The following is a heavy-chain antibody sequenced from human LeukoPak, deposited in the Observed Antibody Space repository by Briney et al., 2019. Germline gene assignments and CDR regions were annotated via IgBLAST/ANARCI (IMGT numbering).Heavy chain of an antibody. CDR3: AKGGPSIAAAGKDYFDY. CDR1: RFTFSSHG. Sequence: PGGSLRLSCAASRFTFSSHGMHWVRQAPGKGLEWVAAIWYDGSNKYYADSVRGRFTISRDNSKNTLYLQMNSLRAEDTAVYYCAKGGPSIAAAGKDYFDYWGQGTLVTVSS. V-gene: IGHV3-33*06. CDR2: IWYDGSNK. J-gene: IGHJ4*02. D-gene: IGHD6-13*01.